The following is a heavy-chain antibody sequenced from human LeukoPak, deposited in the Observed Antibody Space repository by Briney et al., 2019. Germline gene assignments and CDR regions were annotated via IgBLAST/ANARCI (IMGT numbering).Heavy chain of an antibody. CDR3: ARLSTYYDFWSPLDY. Sequence: PSETLSLTCTVSGASVSSHYWSWIRQPPGKGLEWIGYVSYSGGTNYNPSLKSRVTISLDTSKVQFSLRLNSVTAADTAVYYCARLSTYYDFWSPLDYWGQGTLVTVSS. J-gene: IGHJ4*02. CDR2: VSYSGGT. D-gene: IGHD3-3*01. CDR1: GASVSSHY. V-gene: IGHV4-59*02.